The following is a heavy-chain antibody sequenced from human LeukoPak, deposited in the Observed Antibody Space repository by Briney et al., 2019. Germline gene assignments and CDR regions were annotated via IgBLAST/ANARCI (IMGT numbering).Heavy chain of an antibody. CDR3: ARVGYGVVREYYFDY. J-gene: IGHJ4*02. V-gene: IGHV1-2*02. Sequence: SSGTVSCKASGYTFTAYSMHWVRQAPGQGLEWMGWINPSSGGTDDAQKFQGRVTMTRDTYISTAHMELSRMRSDDTAVYYCARVGYGVVREYYFDYWGQGTLVT. CDR2: INPSSGGT. CDR1: GYTFTAYS. D-gene: IGHD3-3*01.